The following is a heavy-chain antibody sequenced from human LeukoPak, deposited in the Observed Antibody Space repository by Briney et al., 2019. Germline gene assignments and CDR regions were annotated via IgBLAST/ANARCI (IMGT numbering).Heavy chain of an antibody. CDR3: ARGYGDYRFDY. V-gene: IGHV3-9*01. J-gene: IGHJ4*02. Sequence: AGGSLRLSCAASGFTFDDYAMHWVRQAPGKGLEWVSGISWNSGSIGYADSVKGRFTISRDNAKNSLYLQMNSLRAEDTALYYCARGYGDYRFDYWGQGTLVTVSS. CDR2: ISWNSGSI. D-gene: IGHD4-17*01. CDR1: GFTFDDYA.